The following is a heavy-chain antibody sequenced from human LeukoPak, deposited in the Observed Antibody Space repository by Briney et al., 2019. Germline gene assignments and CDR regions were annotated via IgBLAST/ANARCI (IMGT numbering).Heavy chain of an antibody. Sequence: SVKVSCKASGYTFSSYAISWVRQATGQGLEWMGRIIPNLGIANYAQKFQGRVTITADKSTSTAYMELSSLRSEDTAVYYCAGDMGEMFYWFDPWGQGTLVTVSS. CDR2: IIPNLGIA. D-gene: IGHD2-21*01. CDR3: AGDMGEMFYWFDP. CDR1: GYTFSSYA. J-gene: IGHJ5*02. V-gene: IGHV1-69*04.